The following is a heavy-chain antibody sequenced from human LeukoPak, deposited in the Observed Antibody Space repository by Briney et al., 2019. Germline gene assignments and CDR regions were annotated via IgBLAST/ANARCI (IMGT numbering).Heavy chain of an antibody. D-gene: IGHD2-15*01. V-gene: IGHV3-7*01. Sequence: GGSLRLSCAASGLTFSSYSMSWVRQAPGKGREWVAKMYEYGSESFYVESVKGRFTISRDNSKNTEYVQMNGMRAEDTGVYYCSKHGPPLVVIFAPLEDWGEGTLVTV. CDR1: GLTFSSYS. CDR2: MYEYGSES. J-gene: IGHJ4*02. CDR3: SKHGPPLVVIFAPLED.